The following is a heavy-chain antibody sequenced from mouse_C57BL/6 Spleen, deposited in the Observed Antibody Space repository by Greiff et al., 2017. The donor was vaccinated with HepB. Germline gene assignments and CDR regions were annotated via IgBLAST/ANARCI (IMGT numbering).Heavy chain of an antibody. CDR2: SRNKANDYTT. Sequence: EVMLVESGGGLVQSGRSLRLSCATSGFTFSDFYMEWVRQAPGKGLEWIAASRNKANDYTTEYSASVKGRFIVSRDTSQSILYLQMNALRAEDTAIYYCARDRGSGYYFDYWGQGTTLTVSS. CDR3: ARDRGSGYYFDY. J-gene: IGHJ2*01. CDR1: GFTFSDFY. V-gene: IGHV7-1*01. D-gene: IGHD3-2*02.